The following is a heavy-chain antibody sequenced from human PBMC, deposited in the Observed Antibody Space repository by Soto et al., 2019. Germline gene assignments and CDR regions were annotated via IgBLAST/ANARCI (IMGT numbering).Heavy chain of an antibody. CDR1: GYTFTSYA. D-gene: IGHD3-10*02. CDR3: AKKVFSGRYSTYYYYGMDV. CDR2: INAGNGKT. V-gene: IGHV1-3*01. Sequence: ASVKVSCKASGYTFTSYAMHWVRQAPGQRLEWMGWINAGNGKTKYSQKFQGRVTITRDTSASTAYMELSSLRSEDTAVYYCAKKVFSGRYSTYYYYGMDVWGQGTTVTVPS. J-gene: IGHJ6*02.